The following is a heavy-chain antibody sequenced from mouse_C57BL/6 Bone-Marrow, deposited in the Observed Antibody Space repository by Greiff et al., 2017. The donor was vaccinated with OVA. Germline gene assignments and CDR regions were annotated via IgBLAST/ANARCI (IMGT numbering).Heavy chain of an antibody. D-gene: IGHD1-1*01. CDR2: ISYDGSN. CDR1: GYSITSGYY. CDR3: ARDRGTTIVACEGTYWYFGV. V-gene: IGHV3-6*01. Sequence: EVKLMESGPGLVKPSQSLSLTCSVTGYSITSGYYWNWIRQFPGNKLEWMGYISYDGSNNYNPSLKNRISITRDPSKNQFFLKLNSVTTEDTATYYCARDRGTTIVACEGTYWYFGVWGTGTTVTVSS. J-gene: IGHJ1*03.